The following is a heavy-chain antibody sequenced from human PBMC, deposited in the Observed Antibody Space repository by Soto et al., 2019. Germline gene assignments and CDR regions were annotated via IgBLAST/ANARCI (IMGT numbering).Heavy chain of an antibody. V-gene: IGHV3-15*01. CDR3: TTDAYYDFWSGYYNFDY. J-gene: IGHJ4*02. Sequence: VGSLRLSCAASGFTFSNAWMSWVRQAPGKGLEWVGRIKSKTDGGTTDYAAPVKGRFTISRDDSKNTLYLQMSSLKTEDTAVYYCTTDAYYDFWSGYYNFDYWGQGTLVTVSS. D-gene: IGHD3-3*01. CDR1: GFTFSNAW. CDR2: IKSKTDGGTT.